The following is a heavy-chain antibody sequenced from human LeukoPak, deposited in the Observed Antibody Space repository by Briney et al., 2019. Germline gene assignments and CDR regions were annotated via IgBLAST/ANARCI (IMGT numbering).Heavy chain of an antibody. CDR2: ISYDGSNK. V-gene: IGHV3-30*01. D-gene: IGHD3-22*01. CDR3: ARAPVYYYDSVDY. CDR1: GFTFSSYA. J-gene: IGHJ4*02. Sequence: PGGSLRLSCAASGFTFSSYAMHWVRQAPGKGLEWVAVISYDGSNKYYADSLKGRFTISRDNSKNTLYLQMNSLRAEDTAVYYCARAPVYYYDSVDYWGQGTLVTVSS.